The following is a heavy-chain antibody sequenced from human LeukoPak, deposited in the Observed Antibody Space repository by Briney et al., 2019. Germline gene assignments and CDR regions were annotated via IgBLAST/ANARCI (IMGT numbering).Heavy chain of an antibody. V-gene: IGHV3-23*01. D-gene: IGHD3-3*01. CDR3: AKDLYLRDFWSGYFDY. J-gene: IGHJ4*02. CDR2: IYDDNT. CDR1: GFTVSAYA. Sequence: GGSLRLSCAASGFTVSAYAMAWVRQAPGKGLEWVSPIYDDNTYYADSVKGRFAISTDNSKNTLYLQMNSLRVEDTAVFYCAKDLYLRDFWSGYFDYRGQGIPVTVSS.